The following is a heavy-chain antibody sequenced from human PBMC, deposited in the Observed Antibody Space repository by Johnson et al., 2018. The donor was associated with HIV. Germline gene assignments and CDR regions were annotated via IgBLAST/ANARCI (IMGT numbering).Heavy chain of an antibody. V-gene: IGHV3-20*04. CDR1: GFTFDDYG. CDR2: INWNGDSP. J-gene: IGHJ3*01. Sequence: VQLVESGGGVVRPGGSLRLSCAASGFTFDDYGMSWVRQAPGKGLEWVAGINWNGDSPGYADSVKGLFTIYRDNAKNSLYLQMNNLRAEDTALYYCSRAKDAAYPYDAFDVWGHGTMVIVSA. CDR3: SRAKDAAYPYDAFDV. D-gene: IGHD2-15*01.